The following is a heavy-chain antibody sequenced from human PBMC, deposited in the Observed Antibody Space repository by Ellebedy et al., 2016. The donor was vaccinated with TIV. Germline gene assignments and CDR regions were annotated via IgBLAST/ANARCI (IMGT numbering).Heavy chain of an antibody. J-gene: IGHJ4*02. D-gene: IGHD3-9*01. V-gene: IGHV5-51*01. CDR2: IYPGDSDT. CDR3: ARPRYFDWSNPSPRSGEFDY. Sequence: GESLKISCKGSGYSFTSYWIGWVRQMPGKGLEWMGIIYPGDSDTRYSPSFQGQVTISADKSISTAYLQWSSLKASDTAMYYCARPRYFDWSNPSPRSGEFDYWGQGTLVTVSS. CDR1: GYSFTSYW.